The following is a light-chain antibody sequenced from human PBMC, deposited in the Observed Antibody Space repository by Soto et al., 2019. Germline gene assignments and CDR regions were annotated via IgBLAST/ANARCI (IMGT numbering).Light chain of an antibody. CDR1: QSISNY. CDR2: DAS. Sequence: EVVLTQSPATLSLSPGERATLSCRASQSISNYLAWFQQKRGQAPRLLIYDASNRATGIPARFRVSGSGTDFTLTISSLEPEDFAVYYCQQRSNWYTFGQGTKLEIK. J-gene: IGKJ2*01. CDR3: QQRSNWYT. V-gene: IGKV3-11*01.